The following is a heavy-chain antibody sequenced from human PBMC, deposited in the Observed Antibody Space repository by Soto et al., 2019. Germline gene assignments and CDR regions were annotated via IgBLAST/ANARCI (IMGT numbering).Heavy chain of an antibody. CDR2: IGTAGDP. Sequence: GGSLRLSCAASGFTFSSYDMHWVRQATGKGLEWVSAIGTAGDPCYPASVKGRFTISRENAKNSLYLQMNSLRAGDTAVYYCAKSRGNKGGGSYDAFDIWGQGTMVTVSS. V-gene: IGHV3-13*05. D-gene: IGHD1-26*01. CDR3: AKSRGNKGGGSYDAFDI. J-gene: IGHJ3*02. CDR1: GFTFSSYD.